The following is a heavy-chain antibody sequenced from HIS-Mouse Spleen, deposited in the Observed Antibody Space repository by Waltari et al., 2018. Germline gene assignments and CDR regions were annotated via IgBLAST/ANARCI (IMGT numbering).Heavy chain of an antibody. D-gene: IGHD3-3*01. V-gene: IGHV3-23*01. CDR2: ISGSGGST. J-gene: IGHJ4*02. CDR3: AKDPSMGYDFWSGYYY. CDR1: GFTFSSYA. Sequence: EVQLLESGGGLVQPGGSLRLSCSASGFTFSSYAMSWVRQAPGKGLEWVSAISGSGGSTYDAESGKGRFTISRDNSKTTLYLQMNSLRAEDTAVYYCAKDPSMGYDFWSGYYYWGQGTLVTVSS.